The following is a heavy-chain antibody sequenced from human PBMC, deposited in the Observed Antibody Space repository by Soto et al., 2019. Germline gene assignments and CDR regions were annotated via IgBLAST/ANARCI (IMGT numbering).Heavy chain of an antibody. CDR1: GFNFSSFG. CDR2: MSYDGSSK. V-gene: IGHV3-30*18. CDR3: AKDRGWSSADLEY. J-gene: IGHJ4*02. Sequence: PGGSLRLSCAASGFNFSSFGMHWVRQAPGKGLEWVALMSYDGSSKYYQDSLKGRFTISTDKSKNTLYLQMSSLRVEDTAVYYCAKDRGWSSADLEYWGQGTLVTVSS. D-gene: IGHD6-19*01.